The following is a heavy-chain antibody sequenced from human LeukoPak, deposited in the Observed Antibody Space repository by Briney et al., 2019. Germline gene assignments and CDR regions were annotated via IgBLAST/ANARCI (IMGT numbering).Heavy chain of an antibody. Sequence: QSGGSLRLSCAASGFTFSSYGMYWVRQAPGKGLEWVAVISYDGSNKYYADSVKGRFTISRDNSKNTLYLQMNSLRAEDTAVYYCARDSGDILTGNFGGMDVWGKGTTVTVSS. CDR2: ISYDGSNK. D-gene: IGHD3-9*01. J-gene: IGHJ6*04. CDR3: ARDSGDILTGNFGGMDV. V-gene: IGHV3-30*03. CDR1: GFTFSSYG.